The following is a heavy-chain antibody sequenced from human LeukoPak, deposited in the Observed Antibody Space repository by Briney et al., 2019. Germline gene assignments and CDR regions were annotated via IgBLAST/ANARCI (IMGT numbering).Heavy chain of an antibody. CDR3: ARQGPQDSSGYYYFDY. V-gene: IGHV5-51*01. D-gene: IGHD3-22*01. Sequence: GESLKISCKGSGYSFTSYWIGWVRHMPGKGLEWMGIIYPGDSDTRNSPSFQGQVTISADKSISTAYLQWSSLKASDTAMYYCARQGPQDSSGYYYFDYWGQGTLVTVSS. J-gene: IGHJ4*02. CDR2: IYPGDSDT. CDR1: GYSFTSYW.